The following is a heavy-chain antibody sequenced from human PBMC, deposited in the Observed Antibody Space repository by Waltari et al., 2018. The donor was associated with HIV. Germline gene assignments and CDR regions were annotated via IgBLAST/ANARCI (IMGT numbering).Heavy chain of an antibody. CDR2: VYTSGTT. Sequence: QVQLQESGPGLVKHSQTLSLTCTVSGGSISSGSYSWSWIRQPAGKGLEWIGRVYTSGTTNYNPSLKSRVTISVDTSKNQISLKMRSVTAADTAVYYCARVSLAGWFDPWGQGTLVTVSS. J-gene: IGHJ5*02. D-gene: IGHD6-19*01. CDR3: ARVSLAGWFDP. CDR1: GGSISSGSYS. V-gene: IGHV4-61*02.